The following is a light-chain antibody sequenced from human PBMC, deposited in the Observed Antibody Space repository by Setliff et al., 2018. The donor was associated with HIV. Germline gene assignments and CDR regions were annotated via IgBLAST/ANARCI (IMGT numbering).Light chain of an antibody. J-gene: IGLJ1*01. CDR2: QAS. V-gene: IGLV2-23*01. CDR1: SGDVGRDNL. CDR3: CSNTGSNTYV. Sequence: QSALTQPASVSGSPGQSITISCTGTSGDVGRDNLVSWYQQQPGKPPKLMIYQASKRPSGVSNRFSGSKSGNTASLTISGLQAEDEADYYCCSNTGSNTYVFGTGTKVTV.